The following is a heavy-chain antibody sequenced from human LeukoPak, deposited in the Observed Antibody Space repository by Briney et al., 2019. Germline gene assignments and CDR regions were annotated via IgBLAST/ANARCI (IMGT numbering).Heavy chain of an antibody. CDR3: ARDGGAWLDY. V-gene: IGHV3-74*01. D-gene: IGHD3-16*01. Sequence: GGSLRLSCAASGSTFGSSWMHWVRQAPGEGLVWVSRINTDGSSTRYADSVKGRFTISRDNAKNTLYLQMNSLRAEDTAVYYCARDGGAWLDYWGQGTLVTVSS. CDR2: INTDGSST. CDR1: GSTFGSSW. J-gene: IGHJ4*02.